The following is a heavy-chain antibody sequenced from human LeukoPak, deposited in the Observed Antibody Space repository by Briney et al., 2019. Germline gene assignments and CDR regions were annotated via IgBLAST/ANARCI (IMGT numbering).Heavy chain of an antibody. Sequence: GGSLRLSCAASGFTFSSYWMSWVRQAPGKGLEWVANIKQDGSEKYYVDSVKGRFTISRDNAKNTLHLQMNSLRAEDTAVYYCARGDSRGYYYTSGFDPWGQGTLVTVSS. CDR2: IKQDGSEK. V-gene: IGHV3-7*01. CDR1: GFTFSSYW. CDR3: ARGDSRGYYYTSGFDP. D-gene: IGHD3-22*01. J-gene: IGHJ5*02.